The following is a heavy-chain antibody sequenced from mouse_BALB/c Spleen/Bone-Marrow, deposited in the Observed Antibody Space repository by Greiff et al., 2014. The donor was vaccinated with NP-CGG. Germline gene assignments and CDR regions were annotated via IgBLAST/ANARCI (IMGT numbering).Heavy chain of an antibody. CDR3: ARHESYGNYLYFDV. CDR2: FYPGSGSI. V-gene: IGHV1-62-2*01. Sequence: QVQLQQPGAGLVKPGASVKLSCKASGYTFTGYIIHWVKQRSGQGLEWIGWFYPGSGSIKYNEKFKDKATLTADKSSSTVYMELSRLTSEDSAVYFCARHESYGNYLYFDVWGAGTTVTVSS. CDR1: GYTFTGYI. D-gene: IGHD2-10*02. J-gene: IGHJ1*01.